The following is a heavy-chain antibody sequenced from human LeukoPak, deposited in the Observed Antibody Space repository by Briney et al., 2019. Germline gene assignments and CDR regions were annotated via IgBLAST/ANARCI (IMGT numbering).Heavy chain of an antibody. Sequence: ASVKVSCKTSGYTFTSYYMHWVRQAPGQGLEWMGIINPSGGRTSYAQMFQGRVTMTRDMSTSTLYLDLSSLTSDATAVYYCARGCQYQLLIFLYYYMDVWGKGTTVTISS. V-gene: IGHV1-46*01. J-gene: IGHJ6*03. CDR2: INPSGGRT. CDR1: GYTFTSYY. D-gene: IGHD2-2*01. CDR3: ARGCQYQLLIFLYYYMDV.